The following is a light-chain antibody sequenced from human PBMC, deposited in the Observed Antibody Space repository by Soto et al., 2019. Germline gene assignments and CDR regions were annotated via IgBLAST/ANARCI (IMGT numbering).Light chain of an antibody. CDR1: QSVSSSF. J-gene: IGKJ5*01. Sequence: EIGLTQSPGTLSLSPGERATLSCRASQSVSSSFLSWYQQKRGQAPRLLMFGASSRATGIPDRFSGSGSGTDFTLTIYRLEPEDFAVYYCQQSGYSPITFGQGTRLEIK. CDR3: QQSGYSPIT. CDR2: GAS. V-gene: IGKV3-20*01.